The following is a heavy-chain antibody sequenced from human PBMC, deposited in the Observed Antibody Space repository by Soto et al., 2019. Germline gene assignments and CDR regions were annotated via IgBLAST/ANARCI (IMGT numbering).Heavy chain of an antibody. Sequence: ETMWRTGCVSGGCISSHYWNWIQQPPGKRLEWIGCIYYSGSTTYNPSLKSRLTISLDTSKNQFSLKLSSVTAADTAVYFCARERWLQPYYYYGVDIWGQGTKVTVYS. V-gene: IGHV4-59*11. CDR3: ARERWLQPYYYYGVDI. CDR1: GGCISSHY. J-gene: IGHJ6*02. D-gene: IGHD5-12*01. CDR2: IYYSGST.